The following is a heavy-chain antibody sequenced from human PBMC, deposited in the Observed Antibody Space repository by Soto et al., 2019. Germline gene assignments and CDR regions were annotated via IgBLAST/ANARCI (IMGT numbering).Heavy chain of an antibody. CDR2: ISAYNGNT. V-gene: IGHV1-18*01. CDR3: ARAFYSSGAQDIYYYGMDV. D-gene: IGHD6-19*01. J-gene: IGHJ6*02. Sequence: ASVKVSCKASGYTFTSYGISWVRQAPGQGLEWMGWISAYNGNTNYAQKLQGRVTMTTDTSTSTAYMELRSLRSDDTAVYYCARAFYSSGAQDIYYYGMDVWGQGTTVTVSS. CDR1: GYTFTSYG.